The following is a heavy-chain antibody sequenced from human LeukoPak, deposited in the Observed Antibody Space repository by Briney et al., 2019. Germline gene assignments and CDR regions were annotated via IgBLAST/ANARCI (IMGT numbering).Heavy chain of an antibody. J-gene: IGHJ4*02. CDR1: GFTFTSSA. Sequence: SVKVSCKASGFTFTSSAMQWVRQARGQRLEWIGWIVVGSGNTNYAQKFQERVTITRDMSTSSVYMELSSLRSEDTAMYYCAARSPYYYDSSGPWVPDYWGQGALVTVSS. V-gene: IGHV1-58*02. CDR2: IVVGSGNT. CDR3: AARSPYYYDSSGPWVPDY. D-gene: IGHD3-22*01.